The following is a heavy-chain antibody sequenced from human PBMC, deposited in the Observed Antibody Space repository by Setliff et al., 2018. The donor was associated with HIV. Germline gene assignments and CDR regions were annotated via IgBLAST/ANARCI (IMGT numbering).Heavy chain of an antibody. CDR3: TKKGPKGQWLVDLYFDS. CDR1: GFTFTNYA. CDR2: ISGSGGST. Sequence: GGSLRLSCAVSGFTFTNYAMSWVRQAPGKGLEWVSVISGSGGSTYVADSVKGRFTISRDNSENTLYLQMNSLRADDTAVYYCTKKGPKGQWLVDLYFDSWGQGTLVTVSS. J-gene: IGHJ4*02. V-gene: IGHV3-23*01. D-gene: IGHD6-19*01.